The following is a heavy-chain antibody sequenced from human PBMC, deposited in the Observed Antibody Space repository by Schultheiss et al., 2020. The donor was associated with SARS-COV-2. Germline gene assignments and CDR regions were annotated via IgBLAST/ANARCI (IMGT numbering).Heavy chain of an antibody. Sequence: GESLKISCAASGFTVSSNYMSWVRQAPGKGLEWVSAISGSGGSTYYADSVKGRFTISRDNSKNTLYLQMNSLRAEDTAVYYCAKRRRNYGDYMVDYWGQGTLVTVSS. CDR2: ISGSGGST. CDR1: GFTVSSNY. J-gene: IGHJ4*02. D-gene: IGHD4-17*01. CDR3: AKRRRNYGDYMVDY. V-gene: IGHV3-23*01.